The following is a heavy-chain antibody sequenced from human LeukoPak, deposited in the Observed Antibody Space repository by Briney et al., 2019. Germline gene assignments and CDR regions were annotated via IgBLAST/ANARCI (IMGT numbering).Heavy chain of an antibody. J-gene: IGHJ4*02. CDR1: GFTFSNYA. CDR3: AKKGAQDQLVAFDY. Sequence: GGSLRLSCAASGFTFSNYAMSWVRQAPGKGLEWVSGISGSGDSTFYAGSVKGRFTISRDNSKNTLFLQMNSLRAEDTAVYYCAKKGAQDQLVAFDYWGQGTLVTVSS. CDR2: ISGSGDST. D-gene: IGHD2-2*01. V-gene: IGHV3-23*01.